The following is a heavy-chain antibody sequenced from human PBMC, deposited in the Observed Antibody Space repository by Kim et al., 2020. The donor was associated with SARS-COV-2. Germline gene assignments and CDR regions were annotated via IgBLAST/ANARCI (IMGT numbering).Heavy chain of an antibody. D-gene: IGHD3-16*02. CDR3: ARTKNYVWGSYRSLPFGYWYFDL. CDR1: GGSFSGYY. J-gene: IGHJ2*01. Sequence: SETLSLTCAVYGGSFSGYYWSWIRQPPGKGLEWIGEINHSGSTNYNPSLKSRVTISVDTSKNQFSLKLSSVTAADTAVYYCARTKNYVWGSYRSLPFGYWYFDLWGRGTLVTVSS. V-gene: IGHV4-34*01. CDR2: INHSGST.